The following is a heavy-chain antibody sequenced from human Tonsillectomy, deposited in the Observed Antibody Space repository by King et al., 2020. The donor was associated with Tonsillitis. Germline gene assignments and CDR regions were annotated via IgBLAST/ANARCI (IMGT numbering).Heavy chain of an antibody. CDR2: MNPNSGNT. CDR1: GYTFTSYD. CDR3: ARGPRGSGSYYNVFNY. D-gene: IGHD3-10*01. V-gene: IGHV1-8*01. J-gene: IGHJ4*02. Sequence: QLVQSGAEVKKPGASVQVSCKASGYTFTSYDINWVRQATGQGLEWMGWMNPNSGNTGYAQKFQGRVTMTRNTSISTAYMELSSLRSEDTAVYYCARGPRGSGSYYNVFNYWGQGTLVTVSS.